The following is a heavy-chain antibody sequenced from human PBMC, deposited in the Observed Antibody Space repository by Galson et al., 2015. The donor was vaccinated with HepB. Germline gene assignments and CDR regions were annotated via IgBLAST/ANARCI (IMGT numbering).Heavy chain of an antibody. Sequence: SVKVSCKASGYTFTSYYMHWVRQAPGQGLEWMGIINPSGGSTSYAQKFQGRVTMTRDTSTSTVYMELSSLRSEDTAVYYCARTAVRGVITSRGMDVWGQGTTVTVSS. CDR3: ARTAVRGVITSRGMDV. J-gene: IGHJ6*02. V-gene: IGHV1-46*01. CDR2: INPSGGST. CDR1: GYTFTSYY. D-gene: IGHD3-10*01.